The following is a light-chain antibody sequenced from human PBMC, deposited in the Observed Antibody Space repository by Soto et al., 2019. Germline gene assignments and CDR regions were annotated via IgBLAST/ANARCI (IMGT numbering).Light chain of an antibody. Sequence: QSVLTQTPSVSGAPGQRVTISCTGSRSNIGAGHDVHWYQQLPGRAPKLLIHANSNRPSGVPDRFSGSKSGTSGSLAITGLQAVDEADYYCQSYDSSLSGSFFGTGTKLTVL. V-gene: IGLV1-40*01. CDR2: ANS. CDR3: QSYDSSLSGSF. J-gene: IGLJ1*01. CDR1: RSNIGAGHD.